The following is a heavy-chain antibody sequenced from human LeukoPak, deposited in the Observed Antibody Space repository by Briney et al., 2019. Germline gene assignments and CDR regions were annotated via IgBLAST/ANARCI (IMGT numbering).Heavy chain of an antibody. CDR2: IYYSGST. CDR3: ARDLGYGMSEDAFDI. V-gene: IGHV4-59*01. J-gene: IGHJ3*02. Sequence: SETLSLTCTVSGGSISSYYWSWVRQAPGKGLEWIGYIYYSGSTNYNPSLKSRVTISVDTSKNQFSLKLSSVTAADTAVYYCARDLGYGMSEDAFDIWGQGTMVTVSS. D-gene: IGHD2-15*01. CDR1: GGSISSYY.